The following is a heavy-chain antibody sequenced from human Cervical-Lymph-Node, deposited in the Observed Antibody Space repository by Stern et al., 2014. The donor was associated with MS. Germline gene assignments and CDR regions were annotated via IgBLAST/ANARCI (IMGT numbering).Heavy chain of an antibody. V-gene: IGHV5-51*01. D-gene: IGHD3-10*01. J-gene: IGHJ3*01. Sequence: EVQLVQSGGEVKKAGESLKISCKGSGYSFSNTWIGWVRQMPGKGLEWMGFSYPEDSDTRYSPSFQVQVSISADPSIITTYLHWGSLKASDTAMYFCARPLRGINNAFDAWGQGTMVTVYS. CDR3: ARPLRGINNAFDA. CDR2: SYPEDSDT. CDR1: GYSFSNTW.